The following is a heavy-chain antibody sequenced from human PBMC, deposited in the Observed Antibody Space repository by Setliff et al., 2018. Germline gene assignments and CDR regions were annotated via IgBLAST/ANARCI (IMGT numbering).Heavy chain of an antibody. J-gene: IGHJ2*01. Sequence: SETLSLTCTVSGVSISSHYWSWVRQPPGKGLECIGDIYYTGSTKYNPSLWSRLTMSIDTSKKQFSLRLTSVSAADTAVYYCARLRKSTPHWYFDLWGCGTLVTVSS. CDR1: GVSISSHY. V-gene: IGHV4-59*11. CDR2: IYYTGST. CDR3: ARLRKSTPHWYFDL.